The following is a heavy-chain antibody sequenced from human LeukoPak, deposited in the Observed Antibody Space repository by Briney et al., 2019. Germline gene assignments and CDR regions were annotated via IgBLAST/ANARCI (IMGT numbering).Heavy chain of an antibody. Sequence: SETLSLTCTVSGVSFNAYYWSWIRQSPGKGLEWIGEVSPGGYIKYNPSLKSRVTISVGTSESQLSLRLSSMTAADTAMYYCARIRCGHTGDICYNHWAQGTLVTVSS. J-gene: IGHJ5*02. D-gene: IGHD2-8*02. CDR1: GVSFNAYY. CDR3: ARIRCGHTGDICYNH. V-gene: IGHV4-34*01. CDR2: VSPGGYI.